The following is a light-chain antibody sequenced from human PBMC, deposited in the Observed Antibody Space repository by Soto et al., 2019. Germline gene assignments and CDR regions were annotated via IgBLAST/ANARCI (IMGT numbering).Light chain of an antibody. J-gene: IGLJ1*01. CDR2: EVS. CDR1: SSDVGAYNY. V-gene: IGLV2-14*01. Sequence: QSALTQPASVSGSPGQSITVSCTGTSSDVGAYNYVSWYRQYPGKAPKLIIYEVSNRPSGVSNRFSGSKSANTASLTISGLQAEDEADYYCSSYRSSSTYVFGTGTKVTVL. CDR3: SSYRSSSTYV.